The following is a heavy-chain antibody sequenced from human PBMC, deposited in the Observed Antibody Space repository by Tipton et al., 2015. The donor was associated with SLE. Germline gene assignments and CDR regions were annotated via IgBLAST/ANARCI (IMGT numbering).Heavy chain of an antibody. J-gene: IGHJ6*03. D-gene: IGHD3-16*01. CDR3: ARGVSGYFSYCYMDV. V-gene: IGHV4-38-2*01. Sequence: TLSLTCAVSGYSIGSGYYWGWIRQPPGKGLEWIGSIHHTGNAYYNPSLKSRVTMSLDKSNNQFSLRLSSVTAADTAVYYCARGVSGYFSYCYMDVWGKGTTVTISS. CDR2: IHHTGNA. CDR1: GYSIGSGYY.